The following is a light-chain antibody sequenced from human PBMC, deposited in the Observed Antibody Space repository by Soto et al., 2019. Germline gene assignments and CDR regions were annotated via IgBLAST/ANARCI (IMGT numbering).Light chain of an antibody. J-gene: IGLJ2*01. CDR1: SSNIGSNS. V-gene: IGLV1-44*01. Sequence: QSVLTQPPSASGTPGQRVTISCSGSSSNIGSNSVNWYQQLPGTDPKLLMYSSNQRPSGVPDRFSGSKSGTSASLAISGPKSEDEADYYCAAWDDSLNGVVFGGGTKLTVL. CDR3: AAWDDSLNGVV. CDR2: SSN.